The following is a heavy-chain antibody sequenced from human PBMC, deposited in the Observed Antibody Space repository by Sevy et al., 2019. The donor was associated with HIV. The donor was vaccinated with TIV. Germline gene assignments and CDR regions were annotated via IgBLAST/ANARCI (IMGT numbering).Heavy chain of an antibody. J-gene: IGHJ3*02. Sequence: SETLSLTCTVSGGSINSGHWNWIRQPPGKGLEWIGYVYYTGGTNYNPSLKNRVTISVDRTKNQFSLKLTSVTAADTAVYYCAIRNDFDIWGQGTMVTVSS. CDR2: VYYTGGT. CDR3: AIRNDFDI. V-gene: IGHV4-59*08. CDR1: GGSINSGH.